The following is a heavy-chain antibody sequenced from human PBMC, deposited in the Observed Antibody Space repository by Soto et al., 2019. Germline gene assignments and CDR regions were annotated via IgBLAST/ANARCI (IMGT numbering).Heavy chain of an antibody. Sequence: PGWSLRLSCAASGFTFSSYAMSWVRQAPGKGLEWVSAISGSGGSTYYADSVKGRFTISRDNSKNTLYLQMNSLRAEDTAVYYCAKDPTMITFGGVIVDYWGQGTLVTVSS. V-gene: IGHV3-23*01. CDR3: AKDPTMITFGGVIVDY. J-gene: IGHJ4*02. CDR2: ISGSGGST. D-gene: IGHD3-16*02. CDR1: GFTFSSYA.